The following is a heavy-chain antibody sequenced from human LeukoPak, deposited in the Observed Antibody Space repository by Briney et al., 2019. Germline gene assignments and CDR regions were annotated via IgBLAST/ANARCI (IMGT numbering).Heavy chain of an antibody. V-gene: IGHV4-34*01. CDR2: IYHSGST. D-gene: IGHD6-19*01. CDR3: ARDLEAGTGNY. J-gene: IGHJ4*02. CDR1: GGSFSGYY. Sequence: PSETLSLTCAVYGGSFSGYYWSWIRQPPGKGLEWIGSIYHSGSTYYNPSLKSRVTISVDTSKNQFSLKLSSVTAADTAVYYCARDLEAGTGNYWGQGTLVTVSS.